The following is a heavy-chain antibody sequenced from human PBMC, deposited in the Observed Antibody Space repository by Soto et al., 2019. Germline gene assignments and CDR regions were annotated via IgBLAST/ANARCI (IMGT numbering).Heavy chain of an antibody. D-gene: IGHD4-4*01. Sequence: QVQLVESGGGVVQPGRSLRLSCAASGFTFSSYAMHWVRQAPGKGLEWVAVISYDGSNKYYADSVKGRFIISRDNSKNTLYLQMNSLRAEDTAVYYCARDLQAPTVTLYYWGQGTLVTVSS. V-gene: IGHV3-30-3*01. CDR3: ARDLQAPTVTLYY. CDR2: ISYDGSNK. J-gene: IGHJ4*02. CDR1: GFTFSSYA.